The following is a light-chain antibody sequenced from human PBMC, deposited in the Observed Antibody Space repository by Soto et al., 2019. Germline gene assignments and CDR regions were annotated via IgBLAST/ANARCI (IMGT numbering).Light chain of an antibody. Sequence: QSVLTQPPSASGTPGQRVTISCSGSSSNIGSNTVNWYQQLPGTAPKLLIYSNNQRPSGVPDRFSGSKSGTSASLAISGLQSEDEADYYCAAWDDILNGREVFGGGTKLTVL. CDR1: SSNIGSNT. CDR3: AAWDDILNGREV. V-gene: IGLV1-44*01. CDR2: SNN. J-gene: IGLJ2*01.